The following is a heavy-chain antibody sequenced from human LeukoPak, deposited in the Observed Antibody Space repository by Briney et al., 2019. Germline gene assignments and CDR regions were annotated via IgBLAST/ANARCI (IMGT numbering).Heavy chain of an antibody. J-gene: IGHJ3*02. D-gene: IGHD3-10*01. CDR1: GFTFSDYY. CDR2: ISSDGSTI. CDR3: ARDSRGAFDI. Sequence: GGSLRLSCAASGFTFSDYYINWIRQAPGKGPEWISYISSDGSTIYSADSLKGRFTISRDDARHSLYLQMNSLRAEDTAVYYCARDSRGAFDIWGQGTMVTVSS. V-gene: IGHV3-11*01.